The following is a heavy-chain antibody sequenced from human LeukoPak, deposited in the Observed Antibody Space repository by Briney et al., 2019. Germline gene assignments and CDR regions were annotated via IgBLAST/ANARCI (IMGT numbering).Heavy chain of an antibody. CDR3: ARDSDRGYSYGIDY. CDR1: GFTFSSYS. V-gene: IGHV3-48*02. J-gene: IGHJ4*02. D-gene: IGHD5-18*01. Sequence: PGGSLRLSCAASGFTFSSYSMNWVRQAPGKGLEWVSYISSSSSTIYYADSVKGRFTISRDNAKNSLYLQMNSLRDEDTAVYYCARDSDRGYSYGIDYWGQGTLVTVSS. CDR2: ISSSSSTI.